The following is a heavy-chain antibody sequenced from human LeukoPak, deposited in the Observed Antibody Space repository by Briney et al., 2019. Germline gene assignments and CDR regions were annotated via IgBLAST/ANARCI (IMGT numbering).Heavy chain of an antibody. CDR1: GFTFRNYG. Sequence: PGRSLRLSCAASGFTFRNYGMQWVRQAPGKGLLWVSRISDDGSSANYADSVQGRFTISRDNAKNTVYLQMHSLRAEGTAVYYCVSGYCSSTTCYRGAYWGQGTLVTVSS. CDR3: VSGYCSSTTCYRGAY. D-gene: IGHD2-2*03. CDR2: ISDDGSSA. J-gene: IGHJ4*02. V-gene: IGHV3-74*01.